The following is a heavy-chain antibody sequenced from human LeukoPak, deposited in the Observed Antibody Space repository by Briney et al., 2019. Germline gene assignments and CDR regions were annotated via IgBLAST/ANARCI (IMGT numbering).Heavy chain of an antibody. CDR1: GGSISSYY. J-gene: IGHJ4*02. D-gene: IGHD5-12*01. Sequence: PSETLSLTCTVSGGSISSYYWSWIRQPPGKGLEWIGYIYNSGSTNHNPSLRSRVTISVDTSKNQFSLKLSSVTAADTAVYYCARGGPYSGYDSDFDYWGQGTLVTVSS. V-gene: IGHV4-59*12. CDR3: ARGGPYSGYDSDFDY. CDR2: IYNSGST.